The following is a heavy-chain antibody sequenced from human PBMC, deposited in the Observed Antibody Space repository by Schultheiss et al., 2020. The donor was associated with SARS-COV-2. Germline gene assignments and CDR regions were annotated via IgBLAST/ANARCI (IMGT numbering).Heavy chain of an antibody. CDR3: AKSNMITFGGVIASFDY. CDR2: ISSSSSYI. Sequence: GGSLRLSCAASGFTFSNAWMSWVRQAPGKGLEWVSSISSSSSYIYYADSVKGRFTISRDNAKNSLYLQMNSLRAEDTAVYYCAKSNMITFGGVIASFDYWGQGTLVTVSS. J-gene: IGHJ4*02. D-gene: IGHD3-16*02. V-gene: IGHV3-21*01. CDR1: GFTFSNAW.